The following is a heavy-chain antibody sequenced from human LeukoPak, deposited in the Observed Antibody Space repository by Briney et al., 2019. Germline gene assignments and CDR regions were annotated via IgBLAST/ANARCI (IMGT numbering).Heavy chain of an antibody. D-gene: IGHD4-11*01. CDR3: TSSLSNRPYYYYGMDV. Sequence: GGSLRLSCTASGFTFGDYAMSWVRQAPGKGLEWVGFIRSKAYGGATEYAASVKGRLTISGDDSKSIAYLQMNSLKTEDTAVYYCTSSLSNRPYYYYGMDVWGQGTTVTVSS. CDR2: IRSKAYGGAT. V-gene: IGHV3-49*04. CDR1: GFTFGDYA. J-gene: IGHJ6*02.